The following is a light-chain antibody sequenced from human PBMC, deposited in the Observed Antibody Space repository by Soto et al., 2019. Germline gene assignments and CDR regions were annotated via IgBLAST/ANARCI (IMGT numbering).Light chain of an antibody. CDR1: SSNIGSNT. Sequence: QSVLTQPPSASGTPGQRVTISCSGSSSNIGSNTVNWYQQLPGTAPKLLIYTYNQRPSGVPDRFSGSKSGTSASLAISGLPSEDEADYYCAAWDDSLNAWVFGGGTKLTVL. V-gene: IGLV1-44*01. CDR3: AAWDDSLNAWV. CDR2: TYN. J-gene: IGLJ3*02.